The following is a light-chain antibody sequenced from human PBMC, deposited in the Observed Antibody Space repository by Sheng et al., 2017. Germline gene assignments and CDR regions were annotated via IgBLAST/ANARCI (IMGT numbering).Light chain of an antibody. CDR3: SSYAGSNICV. V-gene: IGLV3-21*02. CDR2: DDT. CDR1: DIASKN. Sequence: SYELTQPPSVSVGPGQTATLICGGNDIASKNVNWYHQRPGQAPVLVVYDDTERPSGVPDRFSGSKSGNTASLTVSGLQAEDEADYYCSSYAGSNICVFGTGTKVTVL. J-gene: IGLJ1*01.